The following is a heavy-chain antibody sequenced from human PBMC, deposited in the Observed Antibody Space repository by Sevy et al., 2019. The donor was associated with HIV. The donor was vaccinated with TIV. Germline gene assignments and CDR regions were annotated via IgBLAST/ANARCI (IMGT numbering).Heavy chain of an antibody. D-gene: IGHD5-18*01. CDR3: ARLGNVDTAISDSLSWFDP. CDR2: ICPGDSDT. CDR1: GYSFTSYW. J-gene: IGHJ5*02. V-gene: IGHV5-51*01. Sequence: GESLKISCKGSGYSFTSYWIGWVRQMPGKGLEWMGIICPGDSDTRYSPSFQGQVTISADKSISTAYLQWSSLKASDTASYYCARLGNVDTAISDSLSWFDPWGQGTLVTVSS.